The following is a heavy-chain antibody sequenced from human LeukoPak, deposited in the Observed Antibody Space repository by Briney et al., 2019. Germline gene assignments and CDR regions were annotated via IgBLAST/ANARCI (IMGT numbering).Heavy chain of an antibody. D-gene: IGHD3-9*01. V-gene: IGHV1-2*02. Sequence: ASVKVSCKSSGYTFTGYYMHGVRQAPGQGFEWMGWINPNSGGTNYAQKFQGRVTMTRDTSIRTAYMELSRLRSDDTAVYYCATGKGDILTGYPHLDYWGQETLVTVSS. CDR3: ATGKGDILTGYPHLDY. CDR1: GYTFTGYY. CDR2: INPNSGGT. J-gene: IGHJ4*02.